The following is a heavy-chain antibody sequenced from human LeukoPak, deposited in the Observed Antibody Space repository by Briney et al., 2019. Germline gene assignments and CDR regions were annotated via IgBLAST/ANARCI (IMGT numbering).Heavy chain of an antibody. Sequence: GGSLRLSCAASGFTFSSYAMHWVRQAPGKGLEYVSAISSNGGSTYYANSVKGRFTISRDNSKNTLYLQMGSLRAEDMAVYYCARDSRGDSSGYYPYYFDYWGQGTLVTVSS. D-gene: IGHD3-22*01. J-gene: IGHJ4*02. V-gene: IGHV3-64*01. CDR1: GFTFSSYA. CDR3: ARDSRGDSSGYYPYYFDY. CDR2: ISSNGGST.